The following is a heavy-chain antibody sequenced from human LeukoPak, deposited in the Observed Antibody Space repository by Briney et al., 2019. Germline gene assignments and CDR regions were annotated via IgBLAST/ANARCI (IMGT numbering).Heavy chain of an antibody. CDR1: GGSISSYY. Sequence: SETLSLTCTVSGGSISSYYWSWIRQPPGKGLEWIGYIYYSGSTNYNPSLKSRVTISVDTSKNQFSLKLSSVTAADTAVYYCARVMTGIAVAGPTDAFDIWGQGTMVTVSS. CDR2: IYYSGST. D-gene: IGHD6-19*01. V-gene: IGHV4-59*12. J-gene: IGHJ3*02. CDR3: ARVMTGIAVAGPTDAFDI.